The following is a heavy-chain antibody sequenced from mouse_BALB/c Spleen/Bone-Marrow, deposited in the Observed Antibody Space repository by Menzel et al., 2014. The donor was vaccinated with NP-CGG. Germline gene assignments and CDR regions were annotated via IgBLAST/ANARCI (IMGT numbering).Heavy chain of an antibody. CDR2: INPSNGRT. V-gene: IGHV1S81*02. Sequence: QVQLKQSGAELVKPGASVKLSCKASGYTFTSYWMHWVKQRPGQGLEWIGEINPSNGRTNNNEKFKSKATLTVDKSSSTAYMQLSSLTSEDSAVYYCARRTTTVVATDYWGQGTTLTVSS. CDR3: ARRTTTVVATDY. J-gene: IGHJ2*01. CDR1: GYTFTSYW. D-gene: IGHD1-1*01.